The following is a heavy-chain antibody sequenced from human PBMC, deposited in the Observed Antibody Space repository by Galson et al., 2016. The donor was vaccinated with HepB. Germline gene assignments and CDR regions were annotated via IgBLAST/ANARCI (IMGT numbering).Heavy chain of an antibody. D-gene: IGHD4-11*01. Sequence: SLRLSCAVSDSTFENSWMHWVRQGPGKGLVWVSHINSDGSTTTYADSVKGRFTISRDNAKNTLHLQMHSLRAEDTAVYYCARDRAYSQDSWGQGTLVTVAS. CDR1: DSTFENSW. CDR3: ARDRAYSQDS. V-gene: IGHV3-74*01. CDR2: INSDGSTT. J-gene: IGHJ4*02.